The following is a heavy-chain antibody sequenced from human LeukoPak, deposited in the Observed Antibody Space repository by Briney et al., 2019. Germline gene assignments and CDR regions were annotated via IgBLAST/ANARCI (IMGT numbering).Heavy chain of an antibody. J-gene: IGHJ6*02. Sequence: SGPTLVNPTQTLTLTCTFSGFSLSTSGMCVSWIRQPPGKALEWLARIDWDDDNYYSTSLKTRLTISKHTSKNQVVLTLTNMDPVDTATYYCARIGAARPHYYYGMDVWGQGTTVTVSS. V-gene: IGHV2-70*11. CDR2: IDWDDDN. D-gene: IGHD6-6*01. CDR3: ARIGAARPHYYYGMDV. CDR1: GFSLSTSGMC.